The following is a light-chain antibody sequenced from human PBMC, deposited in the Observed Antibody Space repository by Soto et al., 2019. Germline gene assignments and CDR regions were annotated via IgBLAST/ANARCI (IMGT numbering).Light chain of an antibody. Sequence: DIQMTQSPSTLPASVGDRVTITCRANQSISTWLAWYQQKPGQAPNLLIYKASTLKSGVPSRFSGSGSGTEFTLTISSLQTDDCATYYGQLYRIYSEAFGQGTRVDIK. CDR3: QLYRIYSEA. CDR1: QSISTW. J-gene: IGKJ1*01. CDR2: KAS. V-gene: IGKV1-5*03.